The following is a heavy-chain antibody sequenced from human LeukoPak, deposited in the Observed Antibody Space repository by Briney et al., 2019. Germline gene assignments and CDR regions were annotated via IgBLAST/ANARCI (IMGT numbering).Heavy chain of an antibody. Sequence: PSETLSLTCAVYGGSFSGYYWSWIRQPPGKGLEWIGEINHSGSTNYNPSLKSRVTISVDTSKNQFSLKLSSVTAADTAVYYYAAVDTAMVEYFQHWGQGTLVTVSS. J-gene: IGHJ1*01. CDR1: GGSFSGYY. CDR3: AAVDTAMVEYFQH. CDR2: INHSGST. V-gene: IGHV4-34*01. D-gene: IGHD5-18*01.